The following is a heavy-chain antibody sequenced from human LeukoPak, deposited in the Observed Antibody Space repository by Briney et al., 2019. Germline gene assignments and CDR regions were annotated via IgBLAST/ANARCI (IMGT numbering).Heavy chain of an antibody. CDR3: ARYYGSGTLHFDY. D-gene: IGHD4-17*01. V-gene: IGHV3-20*04. CDR2: INWNGGSK. Sequence: GGSLRLSCAASGFTFSSNWMHWVRQAPGKGLEWVSSINWNGGSKGYADSVKGRFTISRDNAKNSLYLQMNSLRAEDTALYYCARYYGSGTLHFDYWGQGTLVTVSS. J-gene: IGHJ4*02. CDR1: GFTFSSNW.